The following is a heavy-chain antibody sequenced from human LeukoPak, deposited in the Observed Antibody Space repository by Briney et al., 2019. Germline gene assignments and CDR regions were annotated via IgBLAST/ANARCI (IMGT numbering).Heavy chain of an antibody. V-gene: IGHV1-18*01. CDR3: ARVGRKIIDY. D-gene: IGHD1-26*01. Sequence: AAVKVSCKASGYTFTSYGISWVRQAPGQGLEGMGLISAYNGNTNNAQKLQGRVTMTTATSTRTAYLELRSLRSDDTAVYSCARVGRKIIDYWGQGTLVTVSS. CDR2: ISAYNGNT. CDR1: GYTFTSYG. J-gene: IGHJ4*02.